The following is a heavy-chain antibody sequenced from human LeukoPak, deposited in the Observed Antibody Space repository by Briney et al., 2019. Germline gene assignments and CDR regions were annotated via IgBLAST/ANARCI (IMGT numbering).Heavy chain of an antibody. D-gene: IGHD1-7*01. CDR1: GGSVSSSRYY. CDR3: ARSLDWNYGAYYNNYMDV. J-gene: IGHJ6*03. Sequence: SETLSLTCPVSGGSVSSSRYYWGWIRQPPGKGLEWCGSIYYSGSTYYNPSHQSRVTIRVHTYKQQFSPTLISVTRADTAVFYCARSLDWNYGAYYNNYMDVWGKGTTVTVSS. CDR2: IYYSGST. V-gene: IGHV4-39*01.